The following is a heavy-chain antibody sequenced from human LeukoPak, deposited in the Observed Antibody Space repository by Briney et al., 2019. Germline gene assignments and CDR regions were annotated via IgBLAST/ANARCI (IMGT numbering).Heavy chain of an antibody. V-gene: IGHV1-3*03. CDR1: GYTFTSYA. J-gene: IGHJ4*02. Sequence: ASVKVSCKASGYTFTSYAMHWVRQAPGQRLEWMGWINAGNGNTKYSQEFQGRDTITRDTSASTAYMELSSLRSEDMAVYYCARGITFPAGPFDYWGQGTLVTVSS. CDR3: ARGITFPAGPFDY. D-gene: IGHD6-19*01. CDR2: INAGNGNT.